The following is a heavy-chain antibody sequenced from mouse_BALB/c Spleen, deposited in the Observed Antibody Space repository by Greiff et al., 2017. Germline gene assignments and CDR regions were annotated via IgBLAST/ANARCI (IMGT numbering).Heavy chain of an antibody. CDR2: IYPGNVNT. CDR1: GYTFTSYY. V-gene: IGHV1S56*01. Sequence: QVQLQQSGPELVKPGASVRISCKASGYTFTSYYIHWVKQRPGQGLEWIGWIYPGNVNTKYNEKFKGKATLTADKSSSTAYMQLSSLTSEDSAVYFCARRTTLYYPMDYWGQGTSVTVSS. D-gene: IGHD5-5*01. J-gene: IGHJ4*01. CDR3: ARRTTLYYPMDY.